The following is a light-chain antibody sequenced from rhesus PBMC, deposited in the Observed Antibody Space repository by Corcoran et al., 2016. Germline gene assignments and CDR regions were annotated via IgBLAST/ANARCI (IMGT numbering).Light chain of an antibody. Sequence: ETVVTQSPATPSLSPGERATLSCRASQSVCSNLAWYQQKPGQAPRLLIYGASSRATGIPDRFSGSGSGTDFTLTISSMEPEDIGVYFCQQSSNLWTFGQGTKVEIK. V-gene: IGKV3-24*04. CDR2: GAS. J-gene: IGKJ1*01. CDR3: QQSSNLWT. CDR1: QSVCSN.